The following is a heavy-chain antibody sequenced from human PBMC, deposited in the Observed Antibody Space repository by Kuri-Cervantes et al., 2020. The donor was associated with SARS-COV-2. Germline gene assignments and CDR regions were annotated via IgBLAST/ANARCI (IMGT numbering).Heavy chain of an antibody. J-gene: IGHJ6*02. CDR1: GYIFTSYY. Sequence: ASVKVSCKASGYIFTSYYMHWVRQAPGQGLEWMGWMNPNSGNTGYAQKFQGRVTMTRNTSISTAYMELSSLRSEDTAVYYCASFFGNCSSTSCSRGYYYYYGMDVWGQGTTVTVSS. D-gene: IGHD2-2*01. CDR3: ASFFGNCSSTSCSRGYYYYYGMDV. V-gene: IGHV1-8*01. CDR2: MNPNSGNT.